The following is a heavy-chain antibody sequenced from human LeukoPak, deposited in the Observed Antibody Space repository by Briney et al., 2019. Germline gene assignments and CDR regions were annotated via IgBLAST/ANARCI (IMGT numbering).Heavy chain of an antibody. CDR3: ARDRYGDGFAHFDY. CDR1: GYTFTSYA. J-gene: IGHJ4*02. V-gene: IGHV1-2*02. CDR2: ITPSGGT. D-gene: IGHD5-24*01. Sequence: ASVKVSCKASGYTFTSYAMHWVRQAPGQGLEWMGWITPSGGTNYPQKFQGRVAITRDTSITTAYMDLSRLTSDDAAVYYCARDRYGDGFAHFDYWGQGALVTVSS.